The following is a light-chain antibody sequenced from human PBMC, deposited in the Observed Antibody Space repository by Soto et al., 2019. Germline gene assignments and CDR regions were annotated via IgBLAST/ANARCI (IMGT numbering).Light chain of an antibody. Sequence: DIQMTQSPSTLSASVGDRVTITCRASQSISTWLAWCQQKPGKAPKLLIYNASSLQSGVPSRFSGSGSGTEFTLNISSLQPDDFATYYCQQYNSYSRTFGQGTKVEIK. CDR2: NAS. V-gene: IGKV1-5*03. CDR1: QSISTW. J-gene: IGKJ1*01. CDR3: QQYNSYSRT.